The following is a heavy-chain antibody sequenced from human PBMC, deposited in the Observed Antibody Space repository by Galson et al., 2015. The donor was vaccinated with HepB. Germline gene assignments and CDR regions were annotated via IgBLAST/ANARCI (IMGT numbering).Heavy chain of an antibody. Sequence: SLRLSCAASGFTFSSYAMHWVRQAPGKGLEWVAVISYDGSNKYYADSVKGRFTISRDNSKNTLYLQMNSLRAEDTAVYYCATDIVVVTAIQSVDYWGQGTLVTVSS. V-gene: IGHV3-30-3*01. CDR2: ISYDGSNK. CDR3: ATDIVVVTAIQSVDY. D-gene: IGHD2-21*02. CDR1: GFTFSSYA. J-gene: IGHJ4*02.